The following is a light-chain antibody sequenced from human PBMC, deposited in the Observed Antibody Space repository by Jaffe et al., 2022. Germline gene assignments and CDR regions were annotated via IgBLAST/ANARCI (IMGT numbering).Light chain of an antibody. CDR2: DAS. V-gene: IGKV3-11*01. Sequence: EIVLTQSPATLSLSPGESATLSCRASQSISSYLAWYQQKPGQAPRLLIYDASNRATGIPARFSGSGSGTDFTLTISSLEPEDFALYYCQQRSASITFGQGTRLEIK. CDR3: QQRSASIT. J-gene: IGKJ5*01. CDR1: QSISSY.